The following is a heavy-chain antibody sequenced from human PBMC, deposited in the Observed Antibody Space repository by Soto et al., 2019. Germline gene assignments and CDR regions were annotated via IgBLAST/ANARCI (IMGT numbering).Heavy chain of an antibody. Sequence: GESLRLSCAASGFTFSSYAMHWVRQAPGKGLEWVAVISYDGSNKYYADSVKGRFTISRDNSKNTLYLQMNSLRAEDTAVYYCARDHAPYYDSSGPGDYWGQGTLVTVSS. J-gene: IGHJ4*02. CDR3: ARDHAPYYDSSGPGDY. CDR1: GFTFSSYA. CDR2: ISYDGSNK. V-gene: IGHV3-30-3*01. D-gene: IGHD3-22*01.